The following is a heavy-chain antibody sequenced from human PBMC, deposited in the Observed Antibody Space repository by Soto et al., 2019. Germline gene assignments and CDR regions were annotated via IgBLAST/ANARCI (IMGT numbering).Heavy chain of an antibody. V-gene: IGHV4-59*01. CDR2: IYYSGST. D-gene: IGHD3-10*01. CDR3: ARFGDYYGSGTSGWFDP. Sequence: QVQLQESGPGLVKPSETLSLTCTVSGGSISSYYWSWIRQPPGKGLEWIGYIYYSGSTNYNPSLKSRVTISVDTSKNQFSLKLSSVTAADTAVYYCARFGDYYGSGTSGWFDPWGQGTLVTVSS. J-gene: IGHJ5*02. CDR1: GGSISSYY.